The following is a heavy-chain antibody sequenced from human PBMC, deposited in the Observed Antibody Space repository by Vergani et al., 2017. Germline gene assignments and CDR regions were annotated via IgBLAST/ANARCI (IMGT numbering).Heavy chain of an antibody. J-gene: IGHJ3*02. V-gene: IGHV3-21*01. CDR1: GFTFSSYS. D-gene: IGHD4-23*01. Sequence: EVQLVESGGGLVKPGGSLRLSCAASGFTFSSYSMNWVRQAPGKGLEWVSSISSSSSYIYYADSVKGRFTNSRDNAKNSLYLQMNSLRAEDTAVYYCARQRTGVREDAFDIWGQGTMVTVSS. CDR3: ARQRTGVREDAFDI. CDR2: ISSSSSYI.